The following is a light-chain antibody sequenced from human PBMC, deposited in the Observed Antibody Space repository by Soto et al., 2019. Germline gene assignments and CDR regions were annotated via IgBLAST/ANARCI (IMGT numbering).Light chain of an antibody. CDR2: GAS. CDR3: QQYGSSRPWT. Sequence: EIGMTQSPATLSASPGERITLSCRASQSIRSNLAWYQQRPGQTPRLLIYGASSRATGIPDRFSGSGSGTDFTLTISRLEPEDFAVYYCQQYGSSRPWTFGQGTKVEIK. V-gene: IGKV3-20*01. CDR1: QSIRSN. J-gene: IGKJ1*01.